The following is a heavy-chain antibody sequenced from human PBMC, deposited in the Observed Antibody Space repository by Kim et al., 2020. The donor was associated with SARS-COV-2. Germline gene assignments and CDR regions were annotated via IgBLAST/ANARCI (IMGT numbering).Heavy chain of an antibody. CDR2: IYYSGST. J-gene: IGHJ5*02. CDR3: AREGLISEGDWFDP. V-gene: IGHV4-31*03. CDR1: GGSISSGGYY. Sequence: SETLSLTCTVSGGSISSGGYYWSWIRQHPGKGLEWIGYIYYSGSTYYNPSLKSRVTISVDTSKNQFSLKLSSVTAADTAVYYCAREGLISEGDWFDPWGQGTLVTVSS.